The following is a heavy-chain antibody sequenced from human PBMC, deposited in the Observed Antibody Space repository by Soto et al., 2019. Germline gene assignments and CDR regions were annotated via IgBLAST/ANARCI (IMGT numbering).Heavy chain of an antibody. CDR3: AKDLSVKWSHPEGVDY. Sequence: QVQLVESGGGVVQPGRSLRLSCTVSGFTFSNYGMHWVRQAPGKGLEWVTSTSYDGSNEYYPDSVKGRFTISRDNSKNTLYLHMNSLRPEDTAVYYCAKDLSVKWSHPEGVDYWGQGTLVTVSS. J-gene: IGHJ4*02. D-gene: IGHD2-15*01. CDR2: TSYDGSNE. CDR1: GFTFSNYG. V-gene: IGHV3-30*18.